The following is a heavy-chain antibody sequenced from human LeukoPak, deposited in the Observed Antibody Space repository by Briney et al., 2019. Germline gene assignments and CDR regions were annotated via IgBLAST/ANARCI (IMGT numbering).Heavy chain of an antibody. CDR1: GFTLGDYA. Sequence: PGRSLRLSCTASGFTLGDYAMGWVRKPPGKGLEWVVFIRSKAFGGTTEYAASVKGRFTISRDDSKSIAYLQMNSLKTEDTAVYYCTRTYYYDSSGYYQLYYFDYWGQGTLVTVSS. V-gene: IGHV3-49*04. J-gene: IGHJ4*02. CDR2: IRSKAFGGTT. D-gene: IGHD3-22*01. CDR3: TRTYYYDSSGYYQLYYFDY.